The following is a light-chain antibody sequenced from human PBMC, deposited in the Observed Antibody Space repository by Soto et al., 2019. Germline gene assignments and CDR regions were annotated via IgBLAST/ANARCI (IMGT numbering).Light chain of an antibody. J-gene: IGKJ2*01. CDR2: AAS. V-gene: IGKV1-39*01. CDR3: QQYINWPVYT. Sequence: DIQMTQSPSSLSASVGDRVTITCRASQSISSYLNWYQQKPGKAPKLLIYAASSLQSGVPSRFSGSGSGTDFTLTISSLQPEDFAVYYCQQYINWPVYTFGQGTKLEIK. CDR1: QSISSY.